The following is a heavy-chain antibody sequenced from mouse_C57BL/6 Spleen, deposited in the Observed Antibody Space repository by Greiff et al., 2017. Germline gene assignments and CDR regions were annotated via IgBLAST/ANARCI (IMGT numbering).Heavy chain of an antibody. CDR3: TVLVTTGEVAD. V-gene: IGHV1-15*01. CDR1: GYTFTDYE. Sequence: VQLQESGAELVRPGASVTLSCKASGYTFTDYEMHWVKQTPVHGLEWIGAIDTETGGTAYNQKFKGKAILTAGKSSRTAYMELRSLTSEDSAFYYCTVLVTTGEVADWGQGTLVTVSA. J-gene: IGHJ3*01. D-gene: IGHD2-2*01. CDR2: IDTETGGT.